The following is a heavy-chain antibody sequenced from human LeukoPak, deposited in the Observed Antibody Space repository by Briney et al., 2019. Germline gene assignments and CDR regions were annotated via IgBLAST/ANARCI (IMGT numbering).Heavy chain of an antibody. V-gene: IGHV3-49*04. Sequence: SLRLSCTASGFTFGDYAMSWVRQAPGKGLEWVGFIRSKAYGGTTEYAASVKGRFTISRDDSKSIAYLQLNSLKTEDTAVYYCTRIGTSGGEFDYWGQGTLVTVSS. J-gene: IGHJ4*02. CDR2: IRSKAYGGTT. D-gene: IGHD2-2*01. CDR1: GFTFGDYA. CDR3: TRIGTSGGEFDY.